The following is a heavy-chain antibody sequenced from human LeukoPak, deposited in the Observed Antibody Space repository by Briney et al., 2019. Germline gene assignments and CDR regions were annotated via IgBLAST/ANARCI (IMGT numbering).Heavy chain of an antibody. CDR2: TNHSGST. J-gene: IGHJ3*02. V-gene: IGHV4-34*01. CDR1: GGSFSGYY. CDR3: ASLWLFSPYAFDI. Sequence: SETLFLTCAVYGGSFSGYYWCWIRQPPGKGLEWIGETNHSGSTDYNPSLKSRVTISVDTSKNQFSLKLSSVTAADTAVYYCASLWLFSPYAFDIWGQGTMVTVSS. D-gene: IGHD5-18*01.